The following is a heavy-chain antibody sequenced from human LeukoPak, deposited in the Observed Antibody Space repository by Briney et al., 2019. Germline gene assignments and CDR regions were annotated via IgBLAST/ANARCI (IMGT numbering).Heavy chain of an antibody. CDR3: ARNGTVTVAGTKFNYFDY. V-gene: IGHV4-59*05. D-gene: IGHD6-19*01. Sequence: PSETLSLTCTVSSGSISAYSWSWIRQPPGKGLEWIGRVYHSGSTHYNPSLKSRVTISVDTSKNQFSLRLSSVTAADTAVYYCARNGTVTVAGTKFNYFDYWGQGTLVTVSS. J-gene: IGHJ4*02. CDR2: VYHSGST. CDR1: SGSISAYS.